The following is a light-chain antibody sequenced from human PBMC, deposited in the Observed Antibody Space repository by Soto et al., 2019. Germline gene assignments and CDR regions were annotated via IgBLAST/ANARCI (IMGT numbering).Light chain of an antibody. J-gene: IGKJ1*01. V-gene: IGKV3-20*01. CDR2: GAS. CDR1: QSVGSSY. Sequence: EIVLAQSPGTLSLSPGEIATLSCRASQSVGSSYLAWYQQKPGQAPTLLIYGASSRATGIPDRFSGSGSGTDFTLTISRLEPEDFAVYYCQHYGASRWTFAQGTKVEI. CDR3: QHYGASRWT.